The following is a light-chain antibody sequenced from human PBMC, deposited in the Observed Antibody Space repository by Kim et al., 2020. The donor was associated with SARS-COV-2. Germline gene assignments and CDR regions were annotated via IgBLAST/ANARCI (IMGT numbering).Light chain of an antibody. CDR3: SSYTNTNGYV. J-gene: IGLJ1*01. CDR2: DVS. Sequence: QSVVTQPASVSGSPGQSITISCTGSSSDVGGHNYVSWYQQYSGKVPKLIIFDVSDRPSGVSSRFSGSKSGNTASLTISSLQVEDEADYYCSSYTNTNGYVFGTGTKVTVL. V-gene: IGLV2-14*03. CDR1: SSDVGGHNY.